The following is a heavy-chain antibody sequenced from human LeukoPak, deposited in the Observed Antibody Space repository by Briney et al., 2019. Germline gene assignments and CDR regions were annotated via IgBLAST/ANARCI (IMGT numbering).Heavy chain of an antibody. CDR3: ARQLPTAAADTRGYFDY. J-gene: IGHJ4*01. CDR1: GGSTSNADYY. V-gene: IGHV4-39*01. D-gene: IGHD6-13*01. Sequence: SETLSLTCSVSGGSTSNADYYWGWIRQAPGKGLEWIGSMFYGGTNHYNPSLKSRATISVDTSKNQFSLKLTSVTAADAAIYYCARQLPTAAADTRGYFDYWGQGAVVTVSS. CDR2: MFYGGTN.